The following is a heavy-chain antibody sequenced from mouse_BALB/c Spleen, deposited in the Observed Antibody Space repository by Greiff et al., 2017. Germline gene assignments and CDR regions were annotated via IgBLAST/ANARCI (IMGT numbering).Heavy chain of an antibody. CDR2: IWAGGST. J-gene: IGHJ4*01. CDR1: GFSLTSYG. D-gene: IGHD2-14*01. Sequence: VMLVESGPGLVAPSQSLSITCTVSGFSLTSYGVHWVRQPPGKGLEWLGVIWAGGSTNYNSALMSRLSISKDNSKSQVFLKMNSLQTDDTAMYYCARYYRYSFYAMDYWGQGTSVTVSS. V-gene: IGHV2-9*02. CDR3: ARYYRYSFYAMDY.